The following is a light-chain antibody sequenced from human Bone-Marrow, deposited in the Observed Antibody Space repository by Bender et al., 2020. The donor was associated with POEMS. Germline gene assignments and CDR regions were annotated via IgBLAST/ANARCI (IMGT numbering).Light chain of an antibody. Sequence: QSLLTHPPSASGTPGQRVPISCSGSSSNIGFNFVYWYQQLQGSAPKILIYRNDPRPSWVPDRFSGSKSGTSASLAISVRQSEDESDYYCAAWEDSLSGVVFGGGTQVTVL. CDR2: RND. CDR1: SSNIGFNF. CDR3: AAWEDSLSGVV. J-gene: IGLJ3*02. V-gene: IGLV1-47*01.